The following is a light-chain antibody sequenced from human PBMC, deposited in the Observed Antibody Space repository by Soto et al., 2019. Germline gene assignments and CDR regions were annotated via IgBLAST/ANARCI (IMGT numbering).Light chain of an antibody. J-gene: IGLJ2*01. V-gene: IGLV2-11*01. Sequence: QPVLTQPRSVSGSPGQSVTISCTGTGSDVGGYNYVSWYQQHPGKAPKLMINDVTKRPSGVPDRFSGSKSGNTASLTISGLQAEEEADYYCCSYAGSYTLVFGGGTKLTVL. CDR3: CSYAGSYTLV. CDR2: DVT. CDR1: GSDVGGYNY.